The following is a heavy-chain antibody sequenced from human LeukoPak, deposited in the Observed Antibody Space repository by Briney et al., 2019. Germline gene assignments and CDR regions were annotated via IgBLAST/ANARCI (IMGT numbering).Heavy chain of an antibody. CDR3: ARDLGIGDYYYYYYYMDV. Sequence: ASVKVSCKASGYAFIGYYIHWVRQAPGQGLEWMGWINCNTGGTNYAQKFQGRVTMTRDTSISTAYMELSRLRSDDTAVYYCARDLGIGDYYYYYYYMDVWGKGTTVTVSS. CDR1: GYAFIGYY. D-gene: IGHD3-16*01. V-gene: IGHV1-2*02. CDR2: INCNTGGT. J-gene: IGHJ6*03.